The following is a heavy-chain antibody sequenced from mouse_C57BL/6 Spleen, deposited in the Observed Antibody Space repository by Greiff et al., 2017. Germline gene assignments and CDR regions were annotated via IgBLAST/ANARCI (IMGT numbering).Heavy chain of an antibody. CDR3: GRSGYGGSSYFDV. J-gene: IGHJ1*03. CDR2: INPSNGGT. CDR1: GYTFTSYW. V-gene: IGHV1-53*01. Sequence: VQLQQPGTELVKPGASVKLSCKASGYTFTSYWMHWVKQRPGQGLEWIGNINPSNGGTNYNEKFKSKATLTVAKSSSTAYMQLSSLTSEDSADYYLGRSGYGGSSYFDVWGTGTTVTVSS. D-gene: IGHD1-1*01.